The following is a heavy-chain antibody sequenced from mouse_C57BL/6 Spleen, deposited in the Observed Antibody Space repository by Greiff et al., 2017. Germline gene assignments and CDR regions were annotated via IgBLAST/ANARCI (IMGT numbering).Heavy chain of an antibody. Sequence: QVQLKESGAELVRPGASVKLSCKASGYTFTDYYINWVKQRPGQGLEWIARIYPGSGNTYYNEKFKGKATLTAEKSSSTAYMQLSSLTSEDSAVYFCARLARAMDYWGQGTSVTVSS. V-gene: IGHV1-76*01. CDR2: IYPGSGNT. CDR3: ARLARAMDY. J-gene: IGHJ4*01. CDR1: GYTFTDYY.